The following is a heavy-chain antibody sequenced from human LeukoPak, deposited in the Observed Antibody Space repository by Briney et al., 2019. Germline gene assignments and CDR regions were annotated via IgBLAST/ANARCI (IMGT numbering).Heavy chain of an antibody. J-gene: IGHJ5*02. CDR2: IFYSGST. CDR1: GGSISSYY. V-gene: IGHV4-59*01. Sequence: SETLSLTCTVSGGSISSYYWSWIRQPPGKGLEWIGYIFYSGSTNYNPSLESRVTISIDTSNNQFSLKLSSVIAADTAVYYCARESSGSSGYPNSFDPWGQGTLVTVSS. CDR3: ARESSGSSGYPNSFDP. D-gene: IGHD3-22*01.